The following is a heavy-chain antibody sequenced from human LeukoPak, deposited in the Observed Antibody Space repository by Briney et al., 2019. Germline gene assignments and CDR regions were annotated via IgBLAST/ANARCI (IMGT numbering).Heavy chain of an antibody. J-gene: IGHJ4*02. CDR3: ARHGYYYASGPLFDY. CDR1: GYSISSGYY. D-gene: IGHD3-10*01. V-gene: IGHV4-38-2*01. CDR2: IYYSGGA. Sequence: SETLSLTCAVSGYSISSGYYWGWIRQPPGKGLEWIGTIYYSGGAYYNPSLKSRVTISVDTSKNQFSLKLSSVTATDTALYYCARHGYYYASGPLFDYWGRGTLVTVSS.